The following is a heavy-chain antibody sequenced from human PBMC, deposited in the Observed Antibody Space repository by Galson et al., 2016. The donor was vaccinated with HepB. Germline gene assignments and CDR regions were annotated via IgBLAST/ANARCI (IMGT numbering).Heavy chain of an antibody. Sequence: SVKVSCKASGYTPTNYYMHWVRQAPGRGLEWIGIINPRGGGTNYAQSLQGRVTMTRDMTTRTDYMAVRSLRSEDTAVYYCASETAASHYFESWGQGTLVTVSS. CDR1: GYTPTNYY. CDR3: ASETAASHYFES. CDR2: INPRGGGT. D-gene: IGHD2-15*01. V-gene: IGHV1-46*04. J-gene: IGHJ4*02.